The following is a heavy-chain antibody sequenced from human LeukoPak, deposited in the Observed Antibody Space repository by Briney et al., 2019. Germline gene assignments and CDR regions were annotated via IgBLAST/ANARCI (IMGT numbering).Heavy chain of an antibody. J-gene: IGHJ3*02. Sequence: SETLSLTCTVSGCSISSHYWSWIRQPPGKGLEWIGYIYYSGSTNYNPSLKSRVTISVDTSKNQFSLKLSSVTAADTAVYYCARELHNWNYARGAFDIWGQGTMVTVSS. CDR1: GCSISSHY. CDR2: IYYSGST. CDR3: ARELHNWNYARGAFDI. V-gene: IGHV4-59*11. D-gene: IGHD1-7*01.